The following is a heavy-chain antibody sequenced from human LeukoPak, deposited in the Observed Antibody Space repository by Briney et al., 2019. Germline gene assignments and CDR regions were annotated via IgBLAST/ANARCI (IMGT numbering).Heavy chain of an antibody. CDR2: INPSGGST. J-gene: IGHJ4*02. CDR3: ARDRYYYDSSGYIRGISFDY. Sequence: ASVKVSCKASGYTFTSYYMHWVRRAPGQGLEWMGIINPSGGSTSYAQKFQGRVTMTRDTSTSTVYMGLSSLRSEDTAVYYCARDRYYYDSSGYIRGISFDYWGQGTLVTVSS. D-gene: IGHD3-22*01. V-gene: IGHV1-46*01. CDR1: GYTFTSYY.